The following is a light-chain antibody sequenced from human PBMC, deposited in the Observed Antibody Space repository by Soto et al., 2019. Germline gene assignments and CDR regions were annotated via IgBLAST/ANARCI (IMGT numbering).Light chain of an antibody. CDR1: QGISSY. CDR2: AAS. J-gene: IGKJ5*01. V-gene: IGKV1-9*01. CDR3: QHLNTYPIT. Sequence: IQLTQSPSSLSASVGDRVTITCRASQGISSYLAWYQQKPGKAPKLLIYAASTLQSGVPSRFSGSGSGTDFTLTISSLQPEDFATYYCQHLNTYPITFGPGTRLEI.